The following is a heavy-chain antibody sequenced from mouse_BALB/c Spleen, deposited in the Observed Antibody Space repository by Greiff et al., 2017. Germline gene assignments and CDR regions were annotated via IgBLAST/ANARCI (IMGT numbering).Heavy chain of an antibody. CDR3: ARGRPGNPYAMDY. J-gene: IGHJ4*01. D-gene: IGHD2-1*01. V-gene: IGHV1-4*01. CDR2: INPSSGYT. Sequence: QVQLQQSGAELARPGASVKMSCKASGYTFTSYTMHWVKQRPGQGLEWIGYINPSSGYTNYNQKFKDKATLTADKSSSTAYMQLSSLTSEDSAVYYCARGRPGNPYAMDYWGQGTSVTVSS. CDR1: GYTFTSYT.